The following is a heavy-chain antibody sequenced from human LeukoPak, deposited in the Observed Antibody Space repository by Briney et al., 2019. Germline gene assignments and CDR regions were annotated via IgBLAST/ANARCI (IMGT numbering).Heavy chain of an antibody. CDR2: INSDGSST. CDR3: ARGTNDYGGNSYYYYGMDV. J-gene: IGHJ6*02. CDR1: GFTFSSYW. V-gene: IGHV3-74*01. D-gene: IGHD4-23*01. Sequence: PGESLRLSCAASGFTFSSYWMHWVRQAPGKGLVWVSRINSDGSSTSYADSVKGRFTISRDNAKNTLYLQMNSLRAEDTAVYYCARGTNDYGGNSYYYYGMDVWGQGTTVTVSS.